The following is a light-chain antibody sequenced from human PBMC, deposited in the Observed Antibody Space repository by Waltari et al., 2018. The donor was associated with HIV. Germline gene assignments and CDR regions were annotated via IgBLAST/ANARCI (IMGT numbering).Light chain of an antibody. Sequence: SYEVTQLPSVSVSPGQTARITCSGDASTKEYAYGYQQKSGQAPVLVIYEDNKRPSGIPERFSGSSSGTLATLTVSAAQVEDEADYYGYSTGSCTSHKGVFGGGTKLTVL. V-gene: IGLV3-10*01. CDR3: YSTGSCTSHKGV. CDR1: ASTKEY. CDR2: EDN. J-gene: IGLJ2*01.